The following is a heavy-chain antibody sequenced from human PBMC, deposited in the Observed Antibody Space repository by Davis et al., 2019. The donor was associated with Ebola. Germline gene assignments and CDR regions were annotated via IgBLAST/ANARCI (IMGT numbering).Heavy chain of an antibody. J-gene: IGHJ4*02. CDR2: IIHSGSA. Sequence: MPSETLSLTCTASGGSISSGGYYWSSIRQPPGKGLEWIGEIIHSGSANYNPSLKSRVTISVDTSKNQFSLKLTSVTAADTAVYYCARSSSLRLPDYWGQGTRVTVSS. CDR1: GGSISSGGYY. CDR3: ARSSSLRLPDY. V-gene: IGHV4-34*12. D-gene: IGHD6-6*01.